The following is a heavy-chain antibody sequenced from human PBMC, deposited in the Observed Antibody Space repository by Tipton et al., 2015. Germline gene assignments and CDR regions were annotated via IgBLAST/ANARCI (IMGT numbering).Heavy chain of an antibody. V-gene: IGHV1-18*01. CDR3: ARDMTVTAPTAFDI. Sequence: QLVQSGPEVKIPGASMKVSCKASGFRFDGFGFNWVRQAPGQGFEWMAWISGFNGHLSYAPKFQGRLTVTTDPPTDSVYMEVRSLTSDDTAMYYCARDMTVTAPTAFDIWGQGTMVSVSS. J-gene: IGHJ3*02. CDR2: ISGFNGHL. CDR1: GFRFDGFG. D-gene: IGHD2-21*02.